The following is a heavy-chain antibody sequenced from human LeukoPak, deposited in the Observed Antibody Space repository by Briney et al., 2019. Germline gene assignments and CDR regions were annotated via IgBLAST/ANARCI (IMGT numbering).Heavy chain of an antibody. V-gene: IGHV4-4*02. CDR2: INHSGST. D-gene: IGHD3-10*01. J-gene: IGHJ4*02. CDR1: GGSISSSNW. CDR3: ARHGGYGSGS. Sequence: SGTLSLTCAVSGGSISSSNWWSWVRQPPGKGLEWIGEINHSGSTNYNPSLKSRVTISVDTSKNQFSLKLSSVTAADTAVYYCARHGGYGSGSWGQGTLVTVSS.